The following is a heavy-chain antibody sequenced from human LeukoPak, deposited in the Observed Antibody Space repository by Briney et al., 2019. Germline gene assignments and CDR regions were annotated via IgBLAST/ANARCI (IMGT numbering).Heavy chain of an antibody. CDR3: ARQGSGNYLSPVNY. D-gene: IGHD1-26*01. V-gene: IGHV4-39*01. J-gene: IGHJ4*02. CDR1: GGSISSGAYY. Sequence: TSETLSLTCTVSGGSISSGAYYWSWIRQHPGKGLEWIGYFYYSGSTYYNPSLKSRVTISVDTSKNQFSLKLSSVTAADTAVYYCARQGSGNYLSPVNYWGQGTLVTVSS. CDR2: FYYSGST.